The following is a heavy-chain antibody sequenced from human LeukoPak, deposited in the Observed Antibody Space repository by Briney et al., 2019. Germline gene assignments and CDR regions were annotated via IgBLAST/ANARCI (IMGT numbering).Heavy chain of an antibody. CDR2: IYYSGST. CDR1: GGSISSYY. J-gene: IGHJ2*01. Sequence: PSETLSLTCTVSGGSISSYYWSWIRQPPGKGLEWIGYIYYSGSTNYNPSLKSRVTISVDTSKNQFSLKLSSVTAADTAVYYCARHNCSSTSCYRYFDLWGRGTLVTVSS. CDR3: ARHNCSSTSCYRYFDL. V-gene: IGHV4-59*08. D-gene: IGHD2-2*01.